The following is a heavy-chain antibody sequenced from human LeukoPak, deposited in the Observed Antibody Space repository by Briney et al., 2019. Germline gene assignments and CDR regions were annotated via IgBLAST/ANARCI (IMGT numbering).Heavy chain of an antibody. CDR2: ISGGGGST. V-gene: IGHV3-23*01. CDR3: ARAVLCYGDYVCYGMDV. D-gene: IGHD4-17*01. Sequence: PGGSLRLSCAASGFTLRSYAMSWVRQAPGKGLEWVSGISGGGGSTYYADSVKGRFTISRDNAKNSLYLQMNSLRDEDTAVYYCARAVLCYGDYVCYGMDVWGQGTTVTVSS. CDR1: GFTLRSYA. J-gene: IGHJ6*02.